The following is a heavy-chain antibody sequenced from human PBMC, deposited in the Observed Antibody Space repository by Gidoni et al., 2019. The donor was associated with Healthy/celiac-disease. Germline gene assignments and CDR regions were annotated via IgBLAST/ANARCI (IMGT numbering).Heavy chain of an antibody. V-gene: IGHV3-15*01. D-gene: IGHD2-15*01. CDR1: GFTFINAW. Sequence: EVQLFESGGGLVKPGGSLRLSCAASGFTFINAWMIWVRQAPGKGLEWVGRIKSKTDGGTTDYAAPVKGRFTISRDDSKNTLYLQMNSLKTEDTAVYYCTTGGVVVAATRLGTNWFDPWGQGTLVTVS. J-gene: IGHJ5*02. CDR2: IKSKTDGGTT. CDR3: TTGGVVVAATRLGTNWFDP.